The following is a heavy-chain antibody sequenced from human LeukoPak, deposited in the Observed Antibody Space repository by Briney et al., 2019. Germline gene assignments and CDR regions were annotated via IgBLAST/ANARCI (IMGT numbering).Heavy chain of an antibody. CDR1: GFTFSSDE. D-gene: IGHD3-16*02. V-gene: IGHV3-48*03. J-gene: IGHJ4*02. Sequence: PGGSLRLSCAASGFTFSSDERNWVRQAPGKGLEWVSYISSSGTTIYYADSVKGRFTVSRDNAKNSLYLQMNSLRAEDTAVYYCARVPKSYRLAFAYWGEGTLVTVSS. CDR3: ARVPKSYRLAFAY. CDR2: ISSSGTTI.